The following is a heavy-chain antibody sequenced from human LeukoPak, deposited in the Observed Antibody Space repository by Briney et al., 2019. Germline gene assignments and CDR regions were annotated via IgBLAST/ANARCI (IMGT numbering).Heavy chain of an antibody. CDR2: MSYSGRN. V-gene: IGHV4-59*08. Sequence: SETLSLTCTVSGGSISNYYWTWIRQHPGKGLEWIGYMSYSGRNNQNPSLKSRVTISVDASKNQFSLTLRSVTAADTAVYYCARRCSGDYGHWFDPWGQGTLVTVSS. CDR1: GGSISNYY. J-gene: IGHJ5*02. CDR3: ARRCSGDYGHWFDP. D-gene: IGHD4-17*01.